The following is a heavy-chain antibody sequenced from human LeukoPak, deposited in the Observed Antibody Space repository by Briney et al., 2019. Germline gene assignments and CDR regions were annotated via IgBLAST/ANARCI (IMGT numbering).Heavy chain of an antibody. Sequence: GGSLRLSCAASGFTFSRYAMSWVRQAPGKGLEWVSAISGSGGSTYYADSVKGRFTISRDNSKNTLYLQMNSLRAEDTAVYYCAKDYYYDSSGYYYPIDYWGQGTLVTVSS. D-gene: IGHD3-22*01. V-gene: IGHV3-23*01. CDR2: ISGSGGST. CDR3: AKDYYYDSSGYYYPIDY. CDR1: GFTFSRYA. J-gene: IGHJ4*02.